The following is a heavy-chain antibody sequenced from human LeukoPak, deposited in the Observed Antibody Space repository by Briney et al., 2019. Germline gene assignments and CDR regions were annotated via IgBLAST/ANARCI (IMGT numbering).Heavy chain of an antibody. CDR3: ARGGDAFDI. CDR1: GGSISSGTYY. Sequence: SETLSLTCTVSGGSISSGTYYWGWIRQPPGKGLEWIGSIYYSGSTYYNPSLKSRVTISVDTSKNQFSLKLSSVTAADTAVYYCARGGDAFDIWGQGTMVTVSS. J-gene: IGHJ3*02. V-gene: IGHV4-39*07. CDR2: IYYSGST.